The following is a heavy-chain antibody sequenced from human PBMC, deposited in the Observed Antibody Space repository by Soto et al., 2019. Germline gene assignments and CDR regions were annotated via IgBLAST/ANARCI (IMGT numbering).Heavy chain of an antibody. J-gene: IGHJ4*02. CDR2: INVYNGNT. D-gene: IGHD6-25*01. Sequence: ASVKVSCKASGYTFTSNSIGWVRPAPGQGLEWMGLINVYNGNTKYAQQLQGRVTLTTDTSTSTAYMDLRSLRAEDTAVYYCAKDGGCGVYTTSGLDHWGQGALVTVSS. CDR3: AKDGGCGVYTTSGLDH. V-gene: IGHV1-18*04. CDR1: GYTFTSNS.